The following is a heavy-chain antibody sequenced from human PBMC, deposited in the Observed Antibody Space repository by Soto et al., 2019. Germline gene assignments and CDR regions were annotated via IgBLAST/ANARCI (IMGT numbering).Heavy chain of an antibody. CDR2: INSDGSST. J-gene: IGHJ3*02. CDR1: GFTFSSYW. V-gene: IGHV3-74*01. Sequence: EVQLVESGGGLVQPGGSLRLSCAASGFTFSSYWMHWVRQAPGKGLVWVSRINSDGSSTSYADSVKGRFTISRDNAKNTLYLQMNSLRAEDTAVYYCARSTTVVTPYDAFDTWGQGTMVTVSS. D-gene: IGHD4-17*01. CDR3: ARSTTVVTPYDAFDT.